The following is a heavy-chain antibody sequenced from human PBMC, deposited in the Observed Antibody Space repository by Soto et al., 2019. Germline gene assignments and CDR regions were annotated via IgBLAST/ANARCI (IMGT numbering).Heavy chain of an antibody. Sequence: PSETLSLTCAVSGGSISSGGYSWSWIRQPPGKGLEWIGYIYHSGSTHYNPSLKSRVTISVDRSKNQFSLKLSSVTAADTAVYYCARAMTTVTTIDYWGQGTLVTVSS. V-gene: IGHV4-30-2*01. CDR3: ARAMTTVTTIDY. D-gene: IGHD4-17*01. J-gene: IGHJ4*02. CDR2: IYHSGST. CDR1: GGSISSGGYS.